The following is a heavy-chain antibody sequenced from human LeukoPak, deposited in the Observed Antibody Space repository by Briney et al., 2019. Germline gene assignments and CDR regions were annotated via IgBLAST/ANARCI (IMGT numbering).Heavy chain of an antibody. J-gene: IGHJ4*02. V-gene: IGHV3-21*01. D-gene: IGHD5-18*01. Sequence: PGGSLRLSCAASGFTFSSYSMNWVRQAPGKGLEWVSSISSSSSYIYYADSVKGRFTISRDNAKNSLYLQMNSLRAEDTAVYYCARSVGYGYYFDYWGQGTLVTVSS. CDR3: ARSVGYGYYFDY. CDR2: ISSSSSYI. CDR1: GFTFSSYS.